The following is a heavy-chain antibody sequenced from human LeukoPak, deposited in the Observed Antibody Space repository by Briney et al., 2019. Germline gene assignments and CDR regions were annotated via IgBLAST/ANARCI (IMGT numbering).Heavy chain of an antibody. J-gene: IGHJ4*02. Sequence: SGTLSLTCVVSGGSISSSNWWGWVRQSPEKGLEWIGEINHSGSTNYNPSLKSRVTISVDTSKNQFSLKLISVTAADTAVYYCARGPPYIVVVTAIGFFDYWGQGTLVTVSS. CDR3: ARGPPYIVVVTAIGFFDY. CDR2: INHSGST. D-gene: IGHD2-21*02. CDR1: GGSISSSNW. V-gene: IGHV4-4*02.